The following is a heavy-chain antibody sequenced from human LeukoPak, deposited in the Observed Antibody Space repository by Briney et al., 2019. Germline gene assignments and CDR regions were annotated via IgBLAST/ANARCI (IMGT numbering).Heavy chain of an antibody. CDR2: ISYDGSKK. CDR3: ARDLSASYSVDY. D-gene: IGHD3-10*01. Sequence: GGSLRLSCAASGFTFRSHGMHWVRQAPGKGLEWAAVISYDGSKKDYADSVKGRFTISRDSSKNTVYLQMNSLRTEDTAFYYCARDLSASYSVDYWAQRTLVTVSS. CDR1: GFTFRSHG. J-gene: IGHJ4*02. V-gene: IGHV3-30-3*01.